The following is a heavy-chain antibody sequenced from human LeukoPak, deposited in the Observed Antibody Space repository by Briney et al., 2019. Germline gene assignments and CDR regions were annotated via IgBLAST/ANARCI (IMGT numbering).Heavy chain of an antibody. CDR2: IYSNGIT. CDR3: TRRAYYDSSGYHPTSGYFDL. CDR1: GGSMFSYY. Sequence: SETLSLTCSVSGGSMFSYYWNWIRQSPGKGLEWIGYIYSNGITNYSPSLRSRGTISFATSRNQFSLRLTSVTAADTAIYYCTRRAYYDSSGYHPTSGYFDLWGRGTLVTVSS. D-gene: IGHD3-22*01. V-gene: IGHV4-4*08. J-gene: IGHJ2*01.